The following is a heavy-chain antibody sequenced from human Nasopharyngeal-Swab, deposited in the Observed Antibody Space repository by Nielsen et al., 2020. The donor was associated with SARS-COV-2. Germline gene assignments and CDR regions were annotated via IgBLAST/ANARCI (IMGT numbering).Heavy chain of an antibody. CDR3: ARGPTQQLVRDY. J-gene: IGHJ4*02. Sequence: WIRQPPGKGLEWIGYIYYSGSTYYNPSLKSRVTISVDTSKNQFSLKLSSVTAADTAVYYCARGPTQQLVRDYWGQGTLVTVSS. V-gene: IGHV4-30-4*01. D-gene: IGHD6-13*01. CDR2: IYYSGST.